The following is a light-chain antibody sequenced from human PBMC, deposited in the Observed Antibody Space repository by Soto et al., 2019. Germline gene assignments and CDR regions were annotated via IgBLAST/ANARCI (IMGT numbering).Light chain of an antibody. J-gene: IGKJ2*01. Sequence: EIVLTQSPGTLSLSPGERATLSCRASQIVSSSYLAWYQQKPGQAPRLLIYGASSRATGLPDRFSGSGSGTDFTLTISRLEPEDFAVYYCQQYGSSPPYTFGQGTKLEIK. V-gene: IGKV3-20*01. CDR1: QIVSSSY. CDR3: QQYGSSPPYT. CDR2: GAS.